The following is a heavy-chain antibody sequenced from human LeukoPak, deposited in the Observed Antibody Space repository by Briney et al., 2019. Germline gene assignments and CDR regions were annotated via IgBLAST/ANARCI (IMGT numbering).Heavy chain of an antibody. D-gene: IGHD4-17*01. CDR2: MNPNSGNT. J-gene: IGHJ4*02. CDR1: GYTFTSYD. Sequence: ASVKVSCKASGYTFTSYDINWVRQATGQGLEWMGWMNPNSGNTGYAQKFQGRVTMTRNTSISTAYMELSSLRSEDTAVYYCATDPLTTVRNDYWGQGTLVTVSS. V-gene: IGHV1-8*01. CDR3: ATDPLTTVRNDY.